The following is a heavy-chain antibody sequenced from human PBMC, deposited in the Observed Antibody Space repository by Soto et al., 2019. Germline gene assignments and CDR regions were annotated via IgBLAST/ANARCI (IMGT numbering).Heavy chain of an antibody. CDR3: ARGAYSSGWPYYYYYYMDV. V-gene: IGHV1-8*01. CDR1: GYTFTSYD. CDR2: VNPNSGNT. J-gene: IGHJ6*03. Sequence: GASVKVSCKASGYTFTSYDINWVRQATGQRLEGKGWVNPNSGNTGYAQKFQGRVTMTRNTSISTAYMELSSLRSEDTAVYYCARGAYSSGWPYYYYYYMDVWGKGTTVTVSS. D-gene: IGHD6-19*01.